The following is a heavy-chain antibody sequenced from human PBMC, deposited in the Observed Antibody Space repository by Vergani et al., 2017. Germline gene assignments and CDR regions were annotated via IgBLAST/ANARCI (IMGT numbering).Heavy chain of an antibody. CDR2: IYYSGST. D-gene: IGHD6-13*01. Sequence: QVQLQESGPGLVKPSETLSLTCTVSGGSISSYYWSWIRQPPGKGLEWSWYIYYSGSTNYNPSLKSRVTISVDTSKNQFSLKLSSVTAADTAVYYCARGGNSWPYYFDYWGQGTLVTVSS. CDR1: GGSISSYY. CDR3: ARGGNSWPYYFDY. V-gene: IGHV4-59*01. J-gene: IGHJ4*02.